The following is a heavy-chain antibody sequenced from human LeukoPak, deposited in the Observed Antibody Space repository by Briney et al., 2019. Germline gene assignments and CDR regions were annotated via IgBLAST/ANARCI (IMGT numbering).Heavy chain of an antibody. CDR3: AREVTVWLGDLHGDYFDY. J-gene: IGHJ4*02. D-gene: IGHD3-10*01. Sequence: SETLSLTCTVSGGSISSYYWTWIRQPPGKGLEWIGSIYYSGSTNYNPSLKSRVTISVDTSNNHFSLRLTSVTAADTAVYYCAREVTVWLGDLHGDYFDYWGQGLLVTVSP. CDR1: GGSISSYY. CDR2: IYYSGST. V-gene: IGHV4-59*01.